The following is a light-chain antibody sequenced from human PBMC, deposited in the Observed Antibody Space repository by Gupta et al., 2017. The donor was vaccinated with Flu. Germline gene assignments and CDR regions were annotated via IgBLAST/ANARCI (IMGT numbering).Light chain of an antibody. CDR3: QQYNSYPWT. CDR1: QSISSL. CDR2: KAF. J-gene: IGKJ1*01. V-gene: IGKV1-5*03. Sequence: GDRVTITCRASQSISSLLAWYQHKPGKAPKLLIYKAFSLESGVPSRFSGSGSGTEFTLTISSLQPDDFATYYCQQYNSYPWTFGQGTKVEIK.